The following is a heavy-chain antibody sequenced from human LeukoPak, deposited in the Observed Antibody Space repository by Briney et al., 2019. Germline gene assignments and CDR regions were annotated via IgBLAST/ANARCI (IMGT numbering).Heavy chain of an antibody. J-gene: IGHJ4*02. CDR2: ISYEANNK. CDR1: GFTFSSYG. V-gene: IGHV3-30*18. D-gene: IGHD1-1*01. CDR3: AKDRNYLAILDY. Sequence: GGCLRLSCAASGFTFSSYGMHWVRQTPGKGLECVAGISYEANNKYYADSVKRRFAISRDDSKNTMYLQMNSLRAEDTAVYYCAKDRNYLAILDYGGEGTLDSVPS.